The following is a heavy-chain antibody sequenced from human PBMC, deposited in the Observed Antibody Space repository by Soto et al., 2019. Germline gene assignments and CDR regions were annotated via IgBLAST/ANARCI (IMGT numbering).Heavy chain of an antibody. Sequence: PSETLSLTCTVSGGSITSSSYYWGWIRQPPGKGLEWIGSIYYSGSTYYNPSLKSRVTITKDTSKNQVALTMTNMDPADTATYYCAHVLGYCSGGSCYSGPSEYWGQGILVTVSS. V-gene: IGHV4-39*01. CDR3: AHVLGYCSGGSCYSGPSEY. D-gene: IGHD2-15*01. CDR1: GGSITSSSYY. CDR2: IYYSGST. J-gene: IGHJ4*02.